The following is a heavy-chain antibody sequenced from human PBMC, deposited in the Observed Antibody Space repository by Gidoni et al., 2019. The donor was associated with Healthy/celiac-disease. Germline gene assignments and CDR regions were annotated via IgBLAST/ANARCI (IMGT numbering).Heavy chain of an antibody. V-gene: IGHV3-72*01. Sequence: EVQLVESGGGLVQPGGSLRLSCAASGFTFSDHYMDWVRQPPGKGLEWVGRTRNKANSYTTEYAASVKGRFTISRDDSKNSLYLQMNSLKTEDTAVYYCAREGEPLWWFDPWGQGTLVTVSS. CDR1: GFTFSDHY. CDR3: AREGEPLWWFDP. D-gene: IGHD2-21*01. J-gene: IGHJ5*02. CDR2: TRNKANSYTT.